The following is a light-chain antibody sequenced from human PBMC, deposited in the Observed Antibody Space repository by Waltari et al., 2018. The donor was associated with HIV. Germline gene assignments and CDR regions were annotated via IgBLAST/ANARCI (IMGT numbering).Light chain of an antibody. CDR3: ASWDDSVFGPV. CDR2: RIN. V-gene: IGLV1-47*01. J-gene: IGLJ2*01. CDR1: RSNIGGNF. Sequence: SVLTQPPSASGTPGQRVTISCSGGRSNIGGNFVYWYQRLPGTAPKLLIYRINQRPSGVPDRFSGSRSGTSASLVISGLRSEDEADYYCASWDDSVFGPVFGGGTKVTVL.